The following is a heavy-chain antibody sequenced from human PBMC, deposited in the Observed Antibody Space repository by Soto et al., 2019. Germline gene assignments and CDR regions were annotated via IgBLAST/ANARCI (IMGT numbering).Heavy chain of an antibody. D-gene: IGHD3-22*01. CDR1: GFTFSSYE. CDR2: ISSSGSTI. CDR3: ARGRITMIVVVIPQASIMDV. Sequence: PVGSLRLSCAASGFTFSSYEMNWVRQAPGKGLEWVSYISSSGSTIYYTDSVKGRFTISRDNAKNSLYLQMNSLRAEDTAVYYCARGRITMIVVVIPQASIMDVWGQGTTVTVSS. J-gene: IGHJ6*02. V-gene: IGHV3-48*03.